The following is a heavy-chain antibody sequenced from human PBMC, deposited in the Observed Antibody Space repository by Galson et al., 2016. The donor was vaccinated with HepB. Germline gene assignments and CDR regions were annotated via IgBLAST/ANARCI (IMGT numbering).Heavy chain of an antibody. CDR1: GYTFTNYG. V-gene: IGHV1-18*01. CDR3: ARGISQQLGLDA. J-gene: IGHJ5*02. D-gene: IGHD6-13*01. Sequence: SVKVSCKASGYTFTNYGIYWIRQAPGQGLEWMGWVSGYNGNTHYDQKVQGRVTMTADTSTQIAYMELRSLTSDDTAVYYCARGISQQLGLDAWGQGTLVIVSS. CDR2: VSGYNGNT.